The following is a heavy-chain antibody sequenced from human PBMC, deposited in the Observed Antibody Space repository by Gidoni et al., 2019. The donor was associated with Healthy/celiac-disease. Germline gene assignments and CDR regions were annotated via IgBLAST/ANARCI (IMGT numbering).Heavy chain of an antibody. CDR3: AKDLAITMIVVVITTSYGMDV. J-gene: IGHJ6*02. V-gene: IGHV3-23*01. CDR1: GFTFSSYA. D-gene: IGHD3-22*01. Sequence: EVQLLESGGGLVQPGGSLRLSCAASGFTFSSYAMSWVRQAPGKGLEWVSAISGSGGSTYYADSVKGRFTISRDNSKNTLYLQMNSLRPEDTAVYYCAKDLAITMIVVVITTSYGMDVWGQGTTVTVSS. CDR2: ISGSGGST.